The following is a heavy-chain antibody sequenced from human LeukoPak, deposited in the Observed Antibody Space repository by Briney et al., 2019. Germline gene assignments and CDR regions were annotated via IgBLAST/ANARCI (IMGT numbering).Heavy chain of an antibody. D-gene: IGHD4-17*01. V-gene: IGHV3-30*04. J-gene: IGHJ4*02. Sequence: PGGSLRLSCAASGFTFSSYAMHWVRQAPGKGLEWVAVISYDGSNKYYADSVKGRFTISRDNSKNTLYLQMNSLRAEDTAVYYCAGGSKSYGDYIRSRIYYFDYWGQGTLVTVSS. CDR1: GFTFSSYA. CDR3: AGGSKSYGDYIRSRIYYFDY. CDR2: ISYDGSNK.